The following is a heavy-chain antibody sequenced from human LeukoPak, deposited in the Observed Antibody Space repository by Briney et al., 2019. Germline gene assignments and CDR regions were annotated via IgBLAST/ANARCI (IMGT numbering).Heavy chain of an antibody. CDR1: GFTFSSYA. J-gene: IGHJ4*02. CDR2: ISGSGGST. V-gene: IGHV3-23*01. D-gene: IGHD1-26*01. Sequence: GGSLRLSCAASGFTFSSYAMSWVRQAPGKGLEWVSAISGSGGSTYYADSVKGRFTISRDNSKNTLYLQMNSLRAEDTAVYYCAKATGGSFYYSIDYWGQGTLVTVSS. CDR3: AKATGGSFYYSIDY.